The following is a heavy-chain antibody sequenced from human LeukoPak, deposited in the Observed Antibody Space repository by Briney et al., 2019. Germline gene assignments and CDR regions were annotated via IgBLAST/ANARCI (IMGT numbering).Heavy chain of an antibody. CDR3: ARLDDYGDYVDY. D-gene: IGHD4-17*01. CDR2: IYYSGST. V-gene: IGHV4-34*01. CDR1: GGSFSGYY. Sequence: PSETLSLTCAVYGGSFSGYYWSWIRQPPGKGLEWIGSIYYSGSTYYNPSLKSRVTISVDTSKNQFSLKLSSVTAADTAVYYCARLDDYGDYVDYWGQGTLVTVSS. J-gene: IGHJ4*02.